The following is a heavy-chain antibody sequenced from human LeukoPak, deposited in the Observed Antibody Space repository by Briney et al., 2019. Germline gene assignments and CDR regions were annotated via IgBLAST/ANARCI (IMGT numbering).Heavy chain of an antibody. CDR2: ISASSGTT. D-gene: IGHD1-26*01. Sequence: GGSLRLSCETSGVIFSSLSLNWVRQPPGKGLEWLSYISASSGTTYYADSVKGRFIVSRDNAKNSLFLQMDSLRADDTALYYCASQSSGSSTRAPDFWGQGTVVTVSS. J-gene: IGHJ4*02. CDR1: GVIFSSLS. CDR3: ASQSSGSSTRAPDF. V-gene: IGHV3-48*04.